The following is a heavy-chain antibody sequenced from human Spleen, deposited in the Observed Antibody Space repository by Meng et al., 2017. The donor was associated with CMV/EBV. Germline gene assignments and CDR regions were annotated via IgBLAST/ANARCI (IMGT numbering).Heavy chain of an antibody. D-gene: IGHD3-10*01. J-gene: IGHJ6*02. Sequence: GGSLRLSCAASRFTCNRYAMHWVRQAPGKGLQWVATSSYDGSNQYYADSVKGRFSISRDKSRLFLRMDALRPEDSGVYHCARSTYYGSGSHYDYWYGMDVWGQGTTVTVSS. CDR1: RFTCNRYA. CDR3: ARSTYYGSGSHYDYWYGMDV. CDR2: SSYDGSNQ. V-gene: IGHV3-30*04.